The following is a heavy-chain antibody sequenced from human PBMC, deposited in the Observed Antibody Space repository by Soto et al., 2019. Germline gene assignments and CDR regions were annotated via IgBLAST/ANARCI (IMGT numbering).Heavy chain of an antibody. V-gene: IGHV5-51*01. J-gene: IGHJ5*02. CDR2: IYPDDSDT. D-gene: IGHD1-26*01. CDR1: GYSFSNYW. Sequence: GESLKISCKGSGYSFSNYWIGWVRQMPGKGLEWMGIIYPDDSDTRYSPSFQGQVTISADKSINTAYLQWSSLKASDTAMYYCARSGVGAKFYNWFDPWGQGTLVTVSS. CDR3: ARSGVGAKFYNWFDP.